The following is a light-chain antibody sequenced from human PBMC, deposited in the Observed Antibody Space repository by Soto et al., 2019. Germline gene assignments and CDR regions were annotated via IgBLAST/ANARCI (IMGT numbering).Light chain of an antibody. CDR2: GAS. V-gene: IGKV3-20*01. CDR3: QQYGSSSWT. Sequence: EIVLTQSPGTLSLSPGERATLSCRASQSVSSSYLAWYQQKPGQAPRLLIYGASSRATGIPDRFSGSGSETDFTLTISRLAPEDFALYYCQQYGSSSWTFGQGTKVEIK. J-gene: IGKJ1*01. CDR1: QSVSSSY.